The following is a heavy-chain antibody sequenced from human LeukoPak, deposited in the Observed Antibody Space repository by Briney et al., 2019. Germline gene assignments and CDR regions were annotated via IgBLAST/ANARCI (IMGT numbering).Heavy chain of an antibody. V-gene: IGHV4-61*02. J-gene: IGHJ4*02. CDR2: IYTSGST. D-gene: IGHD6-19*01. CDR3: AREEVDLGEQCRESSYDFDY. Sequence: SETLSLTCTVSGGSISSGSYYWSWIREPAGKGLEWIGRIYTSGSTNYNPSLKSRVTISVDTSKNQFSLKLSSVIAAETAVYYSAREEVDLGEQCRESSYDFDYWGQGTLVTVSS. CDR1: GGSISSGSYY.